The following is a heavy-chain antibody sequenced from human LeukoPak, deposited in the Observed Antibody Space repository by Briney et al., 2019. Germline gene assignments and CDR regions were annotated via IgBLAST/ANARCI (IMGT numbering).Heavy chain of an antibody. V-gene: IGHV3-7*01. CDR1: GFTFSSYW. CDR3: ARDMGPIIRFLDYMDV. Sequence: PGGSLRLSCAASGFTFSSYWMSWVRQAPGKGLEWVANIKQDGSEKYYVDSVKGRFTISRDNAKNSLYLQMNSLRAEDTAVYYCARDMGPIIRFLDYMDVWGKGTTVTVSS. CDR2: IKQDGSEK. J-gene: IGHJ6*03. D-gene: IGHD3-3*01.